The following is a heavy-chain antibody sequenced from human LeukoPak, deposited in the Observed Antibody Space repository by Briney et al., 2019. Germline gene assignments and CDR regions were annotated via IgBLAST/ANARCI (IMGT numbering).Heavy chain of an antibody. CDR1: GGTFSSYA. CDR2: IIPIFGTA. CDR3: AWGYSGYDFRFDY. D-gene: IGHD5-12*01. Sequence: SVKVSCKASGGTFSSYAISWVRQAPGQGLEWMGGIIPIFGTANYAQKFQCRVTITADESTSTAYMELSSLRSEDTAVYYCAWGYSGYDFRFDYWGQGTLVTVSS. V-gene: IGHV1-69*13. J-gene: IGHJ4*02.